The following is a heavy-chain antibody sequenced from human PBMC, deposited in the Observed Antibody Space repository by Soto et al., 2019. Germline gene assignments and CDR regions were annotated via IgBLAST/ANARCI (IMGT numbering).Heavy chain of an antibody. Sequence: SLRLSCAASGFTFSSYWMSWVRQAPGKGLEWVANIKQDGSEKYYVDSVKGRFTISRDNAKNSLYLQMNSLRAEDTAVYYCARRYYDFWSGSNDYYYYYYMDVWGKGTTVTVSS. CDR3: ARRYYDFWSGSNDYYYYYYMDV. V-gene: IGHV3-7*01. D-gene: IGHD3-3*01. CDR2: IKQDGSEK. CDR1: GFTFSSYW. J-gene: IGHJ6*03.